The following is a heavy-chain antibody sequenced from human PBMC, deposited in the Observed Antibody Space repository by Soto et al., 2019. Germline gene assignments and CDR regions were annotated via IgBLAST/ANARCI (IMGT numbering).Heavy chain of an antibody. CDR3: ARTQTYYDILTGYLEGYGMDV. Sequence: SGPTLLKPTQTLTLPCTVSECSLSTRGVRVSWIRQPPGKALEWLARIDWDDDKYYSTSLKTRLTISKDTSKNQVVLTMTNMDPVDTATYYCARTQTYYDILTGYLEGYGMDVWGQGT. J-gene: IGHJ6*02. CDR2: IDWDDDK. D-gene: IGHD3-9*01. V-gene: IGHV2-70*04. CDR1: ECSLSTRGVR.